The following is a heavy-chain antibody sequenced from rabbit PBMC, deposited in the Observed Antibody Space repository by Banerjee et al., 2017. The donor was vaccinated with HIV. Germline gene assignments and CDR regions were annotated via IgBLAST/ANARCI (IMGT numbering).Heavy chain of an antibody. D-gene: IGHD7-1*01. CDR1: GFSFSSGYW. V-gene: IGHV1S45*01. CDR3: ARDLTGVTGWNFNL. J-gene: IGHJ4*01. CDR2: IYAGRSGTT. Sequence: QQQLEESGGGLVKPGGTLTLTCKASGFSFSSGYWMCWVRQAPGKGLEWIACIYAGRSGTTYYASWAKGRFTISKTSWTTVTLQMTSLTAADTATYFCARDLTGVTGWNFNLWGPGTLVTVS.